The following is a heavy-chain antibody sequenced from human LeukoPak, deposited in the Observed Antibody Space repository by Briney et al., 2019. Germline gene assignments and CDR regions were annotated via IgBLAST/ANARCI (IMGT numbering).Heavy chain of an antibody. Sequence: PSETLSLTCSVSGGSISDGSTFWNWIRQPAGKGLEWIGRIYTSGNTNYNPSLKSRVTISLDTSKHMFYLRLTSVTAADTAVYYCARVFTGYRSSHLFDYWGQGTLVTVSS. V-gene: IGHV4-61*02. CDR2: IYTSGNT. CDR1: GGSISDGSTF. J-gene: IGHJ4*02. CDR3: ARVFTGYRSSHLFDY. D-gene: IGHD6-13*01.